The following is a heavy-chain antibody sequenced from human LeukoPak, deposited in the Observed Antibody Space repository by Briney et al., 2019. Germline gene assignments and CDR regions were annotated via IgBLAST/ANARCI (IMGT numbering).Heavy chain of an antibody. J-gene: IGHJ5*02. CDR3: ARGGNYWPQWWFDP. V-gene: IGHV4-59*01. CDR2: IYYTGST. Sequence: SETLSLTCTVSSGSINSYYWNWIRQPPGKGLEWIGYIYYTGSTSYNPSLKSRVTMSLDASKNQFSLELNSVTPADTAVYYCARGGNYWPQWWFDPWGRGTLVSVSS. CDR1: SGSINSYY. D-gene: IGHD1-26*01.